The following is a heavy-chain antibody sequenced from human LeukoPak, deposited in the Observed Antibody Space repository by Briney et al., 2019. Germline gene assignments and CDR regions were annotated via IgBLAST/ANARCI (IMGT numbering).Heavy chain of an antibody. D-gene: IGHD1-26*01. CDR1: GVTFSSYA. J-gene: IGHJ6*03. V-gene: IGHV3-23*01. Sequence: GGSLRLSCAASGVTFSSYAMSWVRQAPGQGLEWVSAISGSGGSTYYADSVKGRFTISRDNSKNTLYLQMNSLRAEDTAVYYCAKEYGRYYYYYMDVWGKGTTVTVSS. CDR2: ISGSGGST. CDR3: AKEYGRYYYYYMDV.